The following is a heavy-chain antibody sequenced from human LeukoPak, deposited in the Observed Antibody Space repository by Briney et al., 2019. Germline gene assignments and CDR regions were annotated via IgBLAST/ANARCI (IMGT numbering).Heavy chain of an antibody. CDR1: GGSISSGGYS. CDR3: ARVRRSEYYGSGSPYYFDY. CDR2: IYHSGST. Sequence: PSETLSLTCAVSGGSISSGGYSWSWIRQPPGKGLEWIGYIYHSGSTYYNPSLKSRVTISVDRSKNQFSLKLSSVTAADTAVYYCARVRRSEYYGSGSPYYFDYWGQGALVTVSS. V-gene: IGHV4-30-2*01. D-gene: IGHD3-10*01. J-gene: IGHJ4*02.